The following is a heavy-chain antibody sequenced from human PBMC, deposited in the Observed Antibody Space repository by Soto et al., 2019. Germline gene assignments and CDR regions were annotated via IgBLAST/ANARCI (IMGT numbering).Heavy chain of an antibody. Sequence: PWGSLRLSCAASGFTFSNYGMHWVRQAPGQWLEWVALISSDGSNKYYPDSVKGRFTFSRDNSKNTLYLQVNSLRPEDTGVYYCAGDRGWNSECWGKQTRVTTSS. CDR3: AGDRGWNSEC. CDR2: ISSDGSNK. V-gene: IGHV3-30*03. CDR1: GFTFSNYG. J-gene: IGHJ4*02. D-gene: IGHD1-7*01.